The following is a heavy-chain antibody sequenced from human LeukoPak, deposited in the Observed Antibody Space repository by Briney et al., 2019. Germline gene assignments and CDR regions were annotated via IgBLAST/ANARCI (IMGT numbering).Heavy chain of an antibody. CDR2: IYYSGST. Sequence: SETLSLTCTVSGGSISSYYWSWIRQPPGKGLEWIGYIYYSGSTNYNPSLKSRVTISVDTSKNQFSLKLSSVTAADTAVYYCARQISAYQGCGMDVWGQGTTVTVSS. CDR1: GGSISSYY. CDR3: ARQISAYQGCGMDV. J-gene: IGHJ6*02. V-gene: IGHV4-59*01. D-gene: IGHD2-2*01.